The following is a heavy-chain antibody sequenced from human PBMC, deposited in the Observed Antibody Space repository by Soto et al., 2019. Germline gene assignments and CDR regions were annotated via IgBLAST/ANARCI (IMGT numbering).Heavy chain of an antibody. CDR3: ARAAAAGTRTEAFDY. V-gene: IGHV1-69*13. CDR1: GGTFSSYA. J-gene: IGHJ4*02. Sequence: SVRVSCKASGGTFSSYAISCVRKAPGQGLEWMGGIIPIFGTANYAQKFQGRVTITADESTSTAYMELSSLRSEDTAVYYCARAAAAGTRTEAFDYWGQGTLVTVSS. CDR2: IIPIFGTA. D-gene: IGHD6-13*01.